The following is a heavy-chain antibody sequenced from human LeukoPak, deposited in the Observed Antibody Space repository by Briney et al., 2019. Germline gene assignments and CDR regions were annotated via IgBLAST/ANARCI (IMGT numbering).Heavy chain of an antibody. V-gene: IGHV1-2*02. Sequence: ASVKVSCKASGYTFTGYYMHWVRQAPGQGLEWMGWINPNSGGTNYAQKLQGRVTMTTDTSTSTAYMELRSLRSDDTAVYYCARDLTYYDFWSGYYPEYYFDYWGQGTLVTVSS. D-gene: IGHD3-3*01. J-gene: IGHJ4*02. CDR3: ARDLTYYDFWSGYYPEYYFDY. CDR1: GYTFTGYY. CDR2: INPNSGGT.